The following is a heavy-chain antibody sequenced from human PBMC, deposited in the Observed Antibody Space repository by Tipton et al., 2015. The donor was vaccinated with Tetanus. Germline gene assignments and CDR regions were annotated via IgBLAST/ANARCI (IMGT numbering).Heavy chain of an antibody. V-gene: IGHV3-23*01. D-gene: IGHD1-14*01. CDR3: ARAPNRISRAYDC. Sequence: SLRLSCVASGFTFSNYGMTWVRQAPGKGLEWVSTIRDGDGRTYYADSVKGRFTISRDNSKNTLYLQMNSLRAEDTAVYYCARAPNRISRAYDCWGQGTQVTVSS. J-gene: IGHJ4*02. CDR2: IRDGDGRT. CDR1: GFTFSNYG.